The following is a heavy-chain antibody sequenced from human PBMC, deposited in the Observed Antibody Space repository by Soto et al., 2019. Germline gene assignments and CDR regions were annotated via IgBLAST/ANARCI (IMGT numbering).Heavy chain of an antibody. CDR1: GYTFTSYG. V-gene: IGHV1-18*01. D-gene: IGHD2-2*01. J-gene: IGHJ6*03. CDR2: ISAYNGNT. Sequence: ASVKVSCKASGYTFTSYGISWVRQAPGQGLEWMGWISAYNGNTNYAQKLQGRVTMTTDTSTSTAYMELRSLRSDDTAVYYCARGGVVPAAVYYYYYMDVWGKGTTVTVSS. CDR3: ARGGVVPAAVYYYYYMDV.